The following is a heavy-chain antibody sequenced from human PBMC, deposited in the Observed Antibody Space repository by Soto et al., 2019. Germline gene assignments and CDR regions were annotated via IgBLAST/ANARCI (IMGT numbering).Heavy chain of an antibody. D-gene: IGHD2-15*01. CDR3: ARDARASCSGGRCHPLGYYGMDV. J-gene: IGHJ6*02. Sequence: SETLSLTCTVSGGSVSGDSISSYYWSWIRQPPGKGLEWIGYIYYTGSTNYNPSLKSRVTISVDTSKNQFSLKLSSVTAADTAVYYCARDARASCSGGRCHPLGYYGMDVWGQGTTVTVSS. CDR2: IYYTGST. CDR1: GGSVSGDSISSYY. V-gene: IGHV4-61*01.